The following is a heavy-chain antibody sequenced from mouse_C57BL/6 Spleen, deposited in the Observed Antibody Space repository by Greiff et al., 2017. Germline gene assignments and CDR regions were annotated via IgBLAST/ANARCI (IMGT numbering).Heavy chain of an antibody. Sequence: VQLKQSGPVLVKPGASVKMSCKASGYTFTDYYMNWVKQSHGKSLEWIGVINPYNGGTSYNQKFKGKATLTVDKSSSTAYMELNSLTSEDSAVYYCARRDYGDYGGAMDYWGQGTSVTVSS. CDR2: INPYNGGT. CDR1: GYTFTDYY. V-gene: IGHV1-19*01. D-gene: IGHD2-13*01. J-gene: IGHJ4*01. CDR3: ARRDYGDYGGAMDY.